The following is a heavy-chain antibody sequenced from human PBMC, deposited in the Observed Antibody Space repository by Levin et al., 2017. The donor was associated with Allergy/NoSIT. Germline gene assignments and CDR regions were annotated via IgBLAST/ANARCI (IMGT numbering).Heavy chain of an antibody. CDR3: AKGHDYVWGSYRPPAYYFDY. V-gene: IGHV3-23*01. D-gene: IGHD3-16*02. J-gene: IGHJ4*02. CDR1: GFTFSSYA. CDR2: ISGSGGST. Sequence: GGSLRLSCAASGFTFSSYAMSWVRQAPGKGLEWVSAISGSGGSTYYADSVKGRFTISRDNSKNTLYLQMNSLRAEDTAVYYCAKGHDYVWGSYRPPAYYFDYWGQGTLVTVSS.